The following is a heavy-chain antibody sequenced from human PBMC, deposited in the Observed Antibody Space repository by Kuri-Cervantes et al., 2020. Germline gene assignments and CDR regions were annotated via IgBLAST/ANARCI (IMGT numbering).Heavy chain of an antibody. CDR1: GFTFSDYY. Sequence: GESLKISCAASGFTFSDYYMSWIRQAPGKGLEWVSGINWNGGSTGYADSVKGRFTISRDNAKNSLYLQMNSLRAEGTALYHCARTVAVAGVFLGGWFDPWGQGTLVTVSS. J-gene: IGHJ5*02. V-gene: IGHV3-20*01. D-gene: IGHD6-19*01. CDR2: INWNGGST. CDR3: ARTVAVAGVFLGGWFDP.